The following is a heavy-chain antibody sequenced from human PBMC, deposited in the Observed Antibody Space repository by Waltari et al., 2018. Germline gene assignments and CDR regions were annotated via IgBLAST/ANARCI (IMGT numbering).Heavy chain of an antibody. Sequence: QVQLQESGPGLVKPSETLSLTCTVSGGSVSSGSYYWSWIRQPPGKGLEWIGYIYYSGNTNYNPSLKSRVTISVDTSKNQFSLKLSSVTAADTAVYYCARLNDNSFGMDVWGQGTTVTVSS. CDR3: ARLNDNSFGMDV. CDR2: IYYSGNT. V-gene: IGHV4-61*01. CDR1: GGSVSSGSYY. D-gene: IGHD1-1*01. J-gene: IGHJ6*02.